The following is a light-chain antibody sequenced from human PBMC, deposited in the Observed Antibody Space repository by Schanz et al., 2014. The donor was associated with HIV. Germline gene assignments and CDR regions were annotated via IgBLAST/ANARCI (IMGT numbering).Light chain of an antibody. CDR1: GTDIGDDNY. V-gene: IGLV2-14*03. Sequence: QSALAQPASMSASPGQSITISCVGSGTDIGDDNYVSWYQHHPGTAPKLLIFDVNIRPSGVSDRFAGSKSGNTASLSISGLQPEDEADYYCISYTSDTVLFGGGTKLTVL. CDR2: DVN. CDR3: ISYTSDTVL. J-gene: IGLJ2*01.